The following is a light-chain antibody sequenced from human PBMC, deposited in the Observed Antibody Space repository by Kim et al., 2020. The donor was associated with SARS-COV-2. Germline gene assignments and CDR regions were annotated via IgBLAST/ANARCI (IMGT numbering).Light chain of an antibody. CDR1: SGSVFTSHY. J-gene: IGLJ3*02. CDR3: LLYMGSGSWV. CDR2: STK. V-gene: IGLV8-61*01. Sequence: QTAVTQEPSFSVSPGGTVTLTCGLSSGSVFTSHYPSWYQQTPGQAPRTLIYSTKTRSSGVPDRFSGSILGNKAALTITGAQADDESDYYCLLYMGSGSWVFGGGTQLTVL.